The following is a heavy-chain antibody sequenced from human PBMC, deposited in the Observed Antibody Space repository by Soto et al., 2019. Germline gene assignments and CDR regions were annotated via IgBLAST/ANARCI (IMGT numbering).Heavy chain of an antibody. CDR3: ARIGNPDASPSFDY. CDR2: TYHTGST. Sequence: QVQLQESGPGLVKPSQTLSLTCTVSGGSISVGVYYWNWIRQLPGKGPEWIGYTYHTGSTYYNPSLESRVTISVDPSKNPCLLRLSSGTAADTAVYYCARIGNPDASPSFDYWCQGTLVTVSS. D-gene: IGHD2-2*01. V-gene: IGHV4-31*03. J-gene: IGHJ4*02. CDR1: GGSISVGVYY.